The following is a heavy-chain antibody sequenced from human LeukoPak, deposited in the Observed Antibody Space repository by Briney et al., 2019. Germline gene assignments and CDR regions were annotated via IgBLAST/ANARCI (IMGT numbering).Heavy chain of an antibody. D-gene: IGHD6-19*01. CDR1: GYTFTSYA. J-gene: IGHJ4*02. V-gene: IGHV1-3*01. CDR2: INAGNGNT. CDR3: ARGGLIAVAAAVDY. Sequence: ASVKVSCKASGYTFTSYAMHWVRQAPGQRLEWMGWINAGNGNTKYSQKFQGRVTITRDTSASTAYMELSSLRSEDTAVYYCARGGLIAVAAAVDYWGQGTLVTVSS.